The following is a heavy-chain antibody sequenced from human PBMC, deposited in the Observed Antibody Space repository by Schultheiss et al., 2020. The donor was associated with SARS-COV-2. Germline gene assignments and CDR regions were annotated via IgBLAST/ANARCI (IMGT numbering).Heavy chain of an antibody. CDR3: ARSPRFTMVRGVTDY. CDR2: INPSGNT. Sequence: SETLSLTCTVSGGSISSGSYYWSWIRQPAGKGLEWIGEINPSGNTNYNPSLKSRVTISVDTSKNQFSLKLSSVTAADTAVYYCARSPRFTMVRGVTDYWGQGTLVTVSS. J-gene: IGHJ4*02. CDR1: GGSISSGSYY. D-gene: IGHD3-10*01. V-gene: IGHV4-61*09.